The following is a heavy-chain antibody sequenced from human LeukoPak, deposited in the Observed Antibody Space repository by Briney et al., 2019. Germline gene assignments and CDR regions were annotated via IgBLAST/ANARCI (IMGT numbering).Heavy chain of an antibody. CDR3: ARSGTLTGYLF. V-gene: IGHV4-59*01. CDR1: GGSISSYY. D-gene: IGHD3-9*01. CDR2: IYYSGNT. Sequence: PSETLSLTCTVSGGSISSYYWSWIRQAPGKGLEWIGYIYYSGNTNYNPSLQSRVTISVDTSKNQFSLKLSSVTAADTAVYYYARSGTLTGYLFWGQGTLVTVSS. J-gene: IGHJ4*02.